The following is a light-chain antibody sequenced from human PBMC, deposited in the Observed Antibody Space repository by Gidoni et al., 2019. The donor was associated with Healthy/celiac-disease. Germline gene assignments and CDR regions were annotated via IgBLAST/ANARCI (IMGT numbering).Light chain of an antibody. J-gene: IGKJ1*01. CDR3: QQYNSHFWT. V-gene: IGKV1-5*03. Sequence: DIQMTQSPSTLSASVGDRVTITCRASQSISSWLAWYQQKPGKAPKLLIYKASSLESGVPSRFSGSGSGTEFTLTISSLQPDVFATYYCQQYNSHFWTFGQGTKVEIK. CDR1: QSISSW. CDR2: KAS.